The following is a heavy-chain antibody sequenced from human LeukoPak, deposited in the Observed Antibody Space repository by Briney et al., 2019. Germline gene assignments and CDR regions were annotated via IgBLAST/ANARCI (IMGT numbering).Heavy chain of an antibody. V-gene: IGHV1-46*01. CDR2: INPGGGNT. D-gene: IGHD1-14*01. CDR3: AREPRDSGSFDY. CDR1: GYTFTSHD. J-gene: IGHJ4*02. Sequence: ASVKVSCKASGYTFTSHDINWVRQAAGQGLEWMAIINPGGGNTGYAQKFQGRVTVTRDTSTSTVYMELSSLISEDTAVYYCAREPRDSGSFDYWGQGTLVTVSS.